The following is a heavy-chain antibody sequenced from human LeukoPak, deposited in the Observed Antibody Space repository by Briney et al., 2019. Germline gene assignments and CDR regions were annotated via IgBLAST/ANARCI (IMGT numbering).Heavy chain of an antibody. Sequence: SGGSLRLSCAASGFTFSDYYMSWIRQAPGKGLEWVSYISSSSSTIYYADSVKGRFTISRDNAKNSLYLQMNSLRAEDTAVYYCARESTKRGYYDILTGYDGFDYWGQGTLVTVSS. V-gene: IGHV3-11*04. CDR3: ARESTKRGYYDILTGYDGFDY. D-gene: IGHD3-9*01. CDR1: GFTFSDYY. CDR2: ISSSSSTI. J-gene: IGHJ4*02.